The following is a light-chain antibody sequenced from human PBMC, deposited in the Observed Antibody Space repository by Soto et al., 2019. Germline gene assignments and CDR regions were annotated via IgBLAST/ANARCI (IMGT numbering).Light chain of an antibody. J-gene: IGKJ2*03. V-gene: IGKV3-15*01. CDR1: QSVSSN. CDR3: QQYIQWPRYS. CDR2: GAS. Sequence: EIVMTQSPATLSVSPGERATLSCRASQSVSSNLAWYQQKPGQAPRLLIYGASSRATGIPARFSGSGSGTEFTLTISRLQSEDFAVYYCQQYIQWPRYSFGLGRKLEIK.